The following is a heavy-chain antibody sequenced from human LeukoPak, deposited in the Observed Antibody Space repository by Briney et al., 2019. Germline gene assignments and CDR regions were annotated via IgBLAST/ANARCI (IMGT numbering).Heavy chain of an antibody. CDR1: GGSISSYY. CDR3: ARGVVDFWSGYPPHFDY. Sequence: PSETLSLTCTVSGGSISSYYWSWIRQPPGKGLEWIGYFYYSGSTNYNPSLKSRVTISVDTSKNQFSLKLSSVTAADTAVYYCARGVVDFWSGYPPHFDYWGQGTLVTVSS. J-gene: IGHJ4*02. D-gene: IGHD3-3*01. V-gene: IGHV4-59*01. CDR2: FYYSGST.